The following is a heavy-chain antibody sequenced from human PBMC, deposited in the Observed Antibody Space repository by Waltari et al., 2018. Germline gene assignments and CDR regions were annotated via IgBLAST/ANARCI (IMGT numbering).Heavy chain of an antibody. Sequence: QLQLQESGPGLVKPSETLSLTCTVSGGSISRESYYWGWVRQPPGKGLEWIGFIFYSGSTYYNPSLKSRVTISVDTSKNQFSLKLSSVTAADTAVYYCARLSYHIVTGYGWFDPWGLGTLVTVSS. CDR3: ARLSYHIVTGYGWFDP. V-gene: IGHV4-39*01. CDR1: GGSISRESYY. D-gene: IGHD3-9*01. CDR2: IFYSGST. J-gene: IGHJ5*02.